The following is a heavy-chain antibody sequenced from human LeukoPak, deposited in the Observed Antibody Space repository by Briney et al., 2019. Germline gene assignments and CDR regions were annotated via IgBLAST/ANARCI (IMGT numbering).Heavy chain of an antibody. CDR1: GGSISSYY. Sequence: SETLSLTCTVSGGSISSYYWSWIRQPAGKGLEWIGRIYTSGSTNYNPSLKSRVTMSVDTSKNQFSLKLSSVTAADTAVYYCAKGYDSSVHEEFDIWGQGTMVTVSS. CDR2: IYTSGST. V-gene: IGHV4-4*07. J-gene: IGHJ3*02. CDR3: AKGYDSSVHEEFDI. D-gene: IGHD3-22*01.